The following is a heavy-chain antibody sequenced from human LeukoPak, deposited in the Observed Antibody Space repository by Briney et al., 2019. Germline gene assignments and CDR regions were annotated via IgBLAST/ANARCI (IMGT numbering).Heavy chain of an antibody. CDR1: GFTFSSYA. Sequence: PGGSLRLSCAASGFTFSSYAMHWVRQAPGKGLEYVSAISSNGGSTYYANSVKGRFTISRDNSKNTLYLQMGSLRAEDMAVYYCARGEAKMYYYGSGTFDYWGQGTLVTVPS. CDR3: ARGEAKMYYYGSGTFDY. CDR2: ISSNGGST. J-gene: IGHJ4*02. V-gene: IGHV3-64*01. D-gene: IGHD3-10*01.